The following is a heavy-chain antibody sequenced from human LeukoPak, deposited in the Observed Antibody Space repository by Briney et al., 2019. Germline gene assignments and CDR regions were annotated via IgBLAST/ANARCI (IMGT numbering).Heavy chain of an antibody. D-gene: IGHD3-22*01. CDR2: IYPGDSDT. J-gene: IGHJ4*02. CDR1: GYSFTSYW. CDR3: ARHLSSGYVRAGELLGSSDY. Sequence: GESLKISCKGSGYSFTSYWIGWVRQMPGNGLEWMGIIYPGDSDTRYSPSFQGQVTISADKSISTAYLQWSSLKASDTAMYYCARHLSSGYVRAGELLGSSDYWGQGTLVTVSS. V-gene: IGHV5-51*01.